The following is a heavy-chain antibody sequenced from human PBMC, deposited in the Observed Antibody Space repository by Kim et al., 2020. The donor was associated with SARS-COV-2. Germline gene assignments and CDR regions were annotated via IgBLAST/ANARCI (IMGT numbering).Heavy chain of an antibody. CDR1: GGTFSSYG. V-gene: IGHV1-69*06. CDR3: AEVTPRDGSTGGWLHP. D-gene: IGHD7-27*01. J-gene: IGHJ5*02. CDR2: IIPICCTA. Sequence: SVKVSCKAFGGTFSSYGLSWVRQAPGQGLEWMGGIIPICCTANYAQKFQGRVTITADKFKTTAIKETSRLSSDDTAFYYSAEVTPRDGSTGGWLHPWGQ.